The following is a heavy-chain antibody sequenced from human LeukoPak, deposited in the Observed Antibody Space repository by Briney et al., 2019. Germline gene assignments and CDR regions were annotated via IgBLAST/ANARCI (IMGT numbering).Heavy chain of an antibody. CDR3: ARETNTAMVD. J-gene: IGHJ4*02. D-gene: IGHD5-18*01. Sequence: SETLSLTCTVSGGSISSYYWSWIRQPPGKGLEWIGYIYYSGSTYYNPSLKSRVTISVDRSKNQFSLKLSSVTAADTAVYYCARETNTAMVDWGQGTLVTASS. V-gene: IGHV4-59*12. CDR2: IYYSGST. CDR1: GGSISSYY.